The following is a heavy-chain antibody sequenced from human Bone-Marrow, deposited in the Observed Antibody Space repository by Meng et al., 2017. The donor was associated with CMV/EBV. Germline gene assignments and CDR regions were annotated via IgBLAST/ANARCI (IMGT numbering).Heavy chain of an antibody. V-gene: IGHV4-39*07. J-gene: IGHJ5*02. CDR1: GGSIRSSSYY. Sequence: GGSIRSSSYYWGWIRQPPGKGLEWIESIYYSGSTYYNPSLKSRVTVSVDTSKNQFSLKLSSVTAADTAVYYCARWDRITIQGGWFDPWGQGTLVTVSS. CDR3: ARWDRITIQGGWFDP. CDR2: IYYSGST. D-gene: IGHD3-10*01.